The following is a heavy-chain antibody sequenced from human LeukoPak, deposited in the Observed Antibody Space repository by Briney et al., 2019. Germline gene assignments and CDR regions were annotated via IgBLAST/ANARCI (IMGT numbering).Heavy chain of an antibody. J-gene: IGHJ6*02. CDR1: GFTFSSYD. Sequence: GESLRLSCSASGFTFSSYDMHWVRQATGKGLEWVSSIGTAGDTYYPGSVKGRFTISRENAKNSLYLQMNSLRAGDTAVYYCAREMVAATGYYYGMDVWGQGTTVTVSS. CDR2: IGTAGDT. V-gene: IGHV3-13*04. D-gene: IGHD2-15*01. CDR3: AREMVAATGYYYGMDV.